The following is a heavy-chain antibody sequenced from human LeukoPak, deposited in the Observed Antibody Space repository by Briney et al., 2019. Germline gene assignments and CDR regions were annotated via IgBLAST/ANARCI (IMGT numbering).Heavy chain of an antibody. V-gene: IGHV4-38-2*02. J-gene: IGHJ4*02. CDR3: AGIWSGTYYDY. D-gene: IGHD3-10*01. CDR1: GYSISSGYY. Sequence: PSETLSLTCTVSGYSISSGYYWGWIRQPPGKGLEWIGSIYHSGSAYSNPSLRGRVTMSLDRSKNAFSLKMSSVTAADTAVYYCAGIWSGTYYDYWGQGTLVIVSS. CDR2: IYHSGSA.